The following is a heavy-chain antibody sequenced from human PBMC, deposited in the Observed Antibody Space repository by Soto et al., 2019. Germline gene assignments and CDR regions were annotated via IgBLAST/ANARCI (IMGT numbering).Heavy chain of an antibody. CDR3: ARDPRSGWEHLQH. CDR1: GFTFSTYG. J-gene: IGHJ1*01. D-gene: IGHD6-19*01. Sequence: GGSLRLSCAGSGFTFSTYGMNWVRQAPGKGLEWVSSISSGSDYIFYADSVKGRFTISRDNAKNSLYLQMNSLRAEDTAVYYCARDPRSGWEHLQHWGLGTLVTVSS. CDR2: ISSGSDYI. V-gene: IGHV3-21*01.